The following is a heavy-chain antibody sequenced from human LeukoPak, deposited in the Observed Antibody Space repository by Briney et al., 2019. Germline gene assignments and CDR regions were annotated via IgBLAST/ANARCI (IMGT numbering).Heavy chain of an antibody. CDR1: GFTFSGYA. Sequence: SGGSLRLSCAASGFTFSGYAMHWVRQAPGKGLEWVAVISYDGSNKYYAGSVKGRFTISRGNSKNTLYLQMNSLRAEDTAVYYCARGIYDSSGYPYFDYWDQGTLVTVSS. CDR2: ISYDGSNK. D-gene: IGHD3-22*01. V-gene: IGHV3-30-3*01. J-gene: IGHJ4*02. CDR3: ARGIYDSSGYPYFDY.